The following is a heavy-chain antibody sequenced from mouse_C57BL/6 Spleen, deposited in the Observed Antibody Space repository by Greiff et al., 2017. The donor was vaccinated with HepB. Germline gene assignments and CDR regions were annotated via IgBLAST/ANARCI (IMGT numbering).Heavy chain of an antibody. D-gene: IGHD1-1*01. J-gene: IGHJ2*01. CDR2: IDPSDSET. CDR3: ARGGIYYYGSNYFDY. Sequence: VQLQQSGAELVRPGSSVKLSCKASGYTFTSYWMHWVKQRPIQGLEWIGNIDPSDSETHYNQKFKDKATLTVDKSSSTAYMQLSSLTSEDSAVYDCARGGIYYYGSNYFDYWGQGTTLTVSA. CDR1: GYTFTSYW. V-gene: IGHV1-52*01.